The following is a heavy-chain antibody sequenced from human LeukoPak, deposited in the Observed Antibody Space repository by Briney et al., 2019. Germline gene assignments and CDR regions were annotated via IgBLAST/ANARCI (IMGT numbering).Heavy chain of an antibody. D-gene: IGHD3-22*01. CDR3: ARECYNSSDRGYFDY. CDR1: GFTFSSYG. J-gene: IGHJ4*02. V-gene: IGHV3-33*01. Sequence: GGSLRLSCAASGFTFSSYGMHWARQAPGKGLEWVAVIWYDGSNKYYADSVKGRFTISRDNSKNTLYLQMISLKAEDTAVYYCARECYNSSDRGYFDYWGQGTLVTVSS. CDR2: IWYDGSNK.